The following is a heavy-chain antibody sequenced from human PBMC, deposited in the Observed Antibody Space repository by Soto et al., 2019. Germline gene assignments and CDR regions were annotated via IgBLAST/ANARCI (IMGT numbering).Heavy chain of an antibody. Sequence: PGGSLRLSCVASGFTVSSIYMSWVRQAPGKGLEWVSVIYSGGSTYYADSVKGRFTLSRDNFKNTLYLQMNSLRVEDTAVYYCASGSGHYRSGWYYFDYWGQGTLVTVSS. CDR2: IYSGGST. V-gene: IGHV3-53*01. CDR1: GFTVSSIY. CDR3: ASGSGHYRSGWYYFDY. D-gene: IGHD6-19*01. J-gene: IGHJ4*01.